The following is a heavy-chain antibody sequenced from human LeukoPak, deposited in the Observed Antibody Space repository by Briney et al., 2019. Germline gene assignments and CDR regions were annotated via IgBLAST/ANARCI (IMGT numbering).Heavy chain of an antibody. D-gene: IGHD4-11*01. CDR3: AKGTIMTTVTTDYMDV. J-gene: IGHJ6*03. Sequence: PGRSLRLSCAASGFTFDDYAMHWVRQAQGKGLEWVSGISWNSGSIGYADSVKGRFTISRDNAKNSLYLQMNSLRAEDTALYYCAKGTIMTTVTTDYMDVWGKGTTVTVSS. CDR2: ISWNSGSI. V-gene: IGHV3-9*01. CDR1: GFTFDDYA.